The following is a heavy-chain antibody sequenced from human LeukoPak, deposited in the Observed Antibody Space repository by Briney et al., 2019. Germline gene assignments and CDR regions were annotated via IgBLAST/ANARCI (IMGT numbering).Heavy chain of an antibody. CDR3: ARDILTGQFDN. Sequence: ASVKVSCKASGGTFSSYAISWVRQAPGQGLEWMGGIIPIFGTTNYAQKFQGRVTITADKSTSTAYMELSSLRSEDTAVYYCARDILTGQFDNWGQGTLVTVSS. D-gene: IGHD3-9*01. CDR1: GGTFSSYA. J-gene: IGHJ4*02. V-gene: IGHV1-69*06. CDR2: IIPIFGTT.